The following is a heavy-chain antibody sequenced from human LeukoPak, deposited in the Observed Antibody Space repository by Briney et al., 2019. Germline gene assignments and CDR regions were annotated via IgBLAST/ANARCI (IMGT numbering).Heavy chain of an antibody. CDR3: AHGRDGYNVDY. Sequence: GGSLRLSCATSGFSFSSYAMNWVRQGPGKGLEWVSDIRGSGGSTNYADSVKGRFTISRDNSKNTLYLQMNSLRAEDTGLYFCAHGRDGYNVDYCGQGALVSVSS. J-gene: IGHJ4*02. CDR1: GFSFSSYA. V-gene: IGHV3-23*01. D-gene: IGHD5-24*01. CDR2: IRGSGGST.